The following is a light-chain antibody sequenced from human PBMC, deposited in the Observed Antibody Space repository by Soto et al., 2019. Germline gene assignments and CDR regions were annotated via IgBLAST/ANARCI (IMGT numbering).Light chain of an antibody. CDR2: AAF. J-gene: IGKJ3*01. CDR1: PAISNY. V-gene: IGKV1-16*02. Sequence: DIQMTQSPSSLSASVGDRVTVTCRASPAISNYLAWFQQKPGIAPKSLIYAAFGLQSGVPSKFSGRGTQSYLTLTTSRLQPEDFAPYYCQQYNSYPLFTFGPGTKADIK. CDR3: QQYNSYPLFT.